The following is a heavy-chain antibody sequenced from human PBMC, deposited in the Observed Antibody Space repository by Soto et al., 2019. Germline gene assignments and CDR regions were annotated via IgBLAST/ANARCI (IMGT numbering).Heavy chain of an antibody. J-gene: IGHJ3*02. CDR3: ARDDCSSTSCYGDAFDI. V-gene: IGHV1-18*01. D-gene: IGHD2-2*01. CDR1: GYTFTSYG. Sequence: ASVKVSCKASGYTFTSYGISWVRQAPGQGLEWMGWISAYNGNTNYAQKLQGRVTMTTDTSTSTAYMELRSLRSDDTAVYYCARDDCSSTSCYGDAFDIWGQGTMVTVSS. CDR2: ISAYNGNT.